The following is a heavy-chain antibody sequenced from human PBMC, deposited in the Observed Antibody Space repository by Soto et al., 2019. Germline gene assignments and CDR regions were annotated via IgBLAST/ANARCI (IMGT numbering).Heavy chain of an antibody. CDR2: IIPIFGTA. J-gene: IGHJ3*02. V-gene: IGHV1-69*13. Sequence: SVKVSCKGSGGTVSSYAISWVRQAPGQGLEWMGGIIPIFGTANYAQKFQGRVTITADESTSTAYMELSSLRSEDTAVYYCARGEYYYDSSGYYHAFDIWGQGTMVTVSS. CDR3: ARGEYYYDSSGYYHAFDI. CDR1: GGTVSSYA. D-gene: IGHD3-22*01.